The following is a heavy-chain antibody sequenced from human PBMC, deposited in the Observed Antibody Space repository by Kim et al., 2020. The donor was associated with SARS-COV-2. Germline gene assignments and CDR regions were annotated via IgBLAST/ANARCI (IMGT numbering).Heavy chain of an antibody. Sequence: YAKAHAAPVKGRFTISRDDSKNTAYLQMNSLKTEDTAVYYCKAYYYYGMDVWGQGTTVTVSS. CDR2: YAK. CDR3: KAYYYYGMDV. J-gene: IGHJ6*02. V-gene: IGHV3-73*01.